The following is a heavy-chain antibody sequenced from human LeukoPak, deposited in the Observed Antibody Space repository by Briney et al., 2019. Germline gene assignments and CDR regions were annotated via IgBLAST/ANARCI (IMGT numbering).Heavy chain of an antibody. CDR1: GGSLSSGSYY. V-gene: IGHV4-61*01. CDR2: IYYSGST. CDR3: ARQGVGSSWYNY. J-gene: IGHJ4*02. Sequence: SETLSLTCTVSGGSLSSGSYYWSWIRQPPGKGLEWIGYIYYSGSTNYNPSLKSRVTISVDTSKNQFSLKLSSVTAADTAVYYCARQGVGSSWYNYWGQGTLVTVSS. D-gene: IGHD6-13*01.